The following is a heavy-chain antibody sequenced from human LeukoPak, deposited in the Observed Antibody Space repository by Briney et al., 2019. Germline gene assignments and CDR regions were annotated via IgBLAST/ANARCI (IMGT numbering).Heavy chain of an antibody. CDR2: ISWNSGSI. CDR3: AKGDAFHYYYSMDV. Sequence: GGSLRLSCAASGFTFDDYAMHWVRQAPGKGLEWVSGISWNSGSIGYADSVKGRFTISRDNAKNSLYLQMNSLRAEDTALYYCAKGDAFHYYYSMDVWGQGTTVTVSS. J-gene: IGHJ6*02. CDR1: GFTFDDYA. V-gene: IGHV3-9*01.